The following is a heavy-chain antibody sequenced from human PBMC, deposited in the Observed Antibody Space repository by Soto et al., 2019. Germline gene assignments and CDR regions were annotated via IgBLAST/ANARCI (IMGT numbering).Heavy chain of an antibody. CDR1: GITFSSYW. D-gene: IGHD2-2*01. CDR2: IKQDGSEK. J-gene: IGHJ5*02. CDR3: ARGGLGYCSSTSCILLRQNWFDP. Sequence: GGSLRLSCAASGITFSSYWMSWVRQAPGKGLEWVANIKQDGSEKNYVDSVKGRFTISRDNAKNSLYLQMNSLRAEDTAVYYCARGGLGYCSSTSCILLRQNWFDPWGQGTLVTVSS. V-gene: IGHV3-7*01.